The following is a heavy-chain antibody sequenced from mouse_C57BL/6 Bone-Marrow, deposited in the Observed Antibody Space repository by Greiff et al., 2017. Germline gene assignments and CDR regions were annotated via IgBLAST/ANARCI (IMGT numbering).Heavy chain of an antibody. D-gene: IGHD2-2*01. V-gene: IGHV1-82*01. CDR1: GFAFSSSW. CDR3: ARLGYYFGY. J-gene: IGHJ2*01. Sequence: VQLQQSGPELVKPGASVKISCKASGFAFSSSWMNWVKQRPGKGLEWIGRIYPGDGDTNYNGKFKGKATLTADKSSSTAYMQLSSLTSEYSAVSFCARLGYYFGYWCQGTTLTVSS. CDR2: IYPGDGDT.